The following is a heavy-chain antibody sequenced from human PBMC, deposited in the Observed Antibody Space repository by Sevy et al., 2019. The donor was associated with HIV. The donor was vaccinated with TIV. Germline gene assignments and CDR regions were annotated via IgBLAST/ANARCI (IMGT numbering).Heavy chain of an antibody. CDR1: GDSVSSNSAA. CDR3: ARTLGDIVVGPAAHYYYYYGMDV. J-gene: IGHJ6*02. D-gene: IGHD2-2*01. Sequence: SQTLSLTCAISGDSVSSNSAAWNWIRQSPSRGLEWLGRTYYRSKWYNDYAVSVKSRITINPDTSKNQFSLQLNSVTTEDSAVYYCARTLGDIVVGPAAHYYYYYGMDVWGQGTTVTVSS. V-gene: IGHV6-1*01. CDR2: TYYRSKWYN.